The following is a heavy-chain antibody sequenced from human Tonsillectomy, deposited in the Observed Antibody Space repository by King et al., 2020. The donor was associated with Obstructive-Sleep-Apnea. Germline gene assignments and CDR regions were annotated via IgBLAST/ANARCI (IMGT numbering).Heavy chain of an antibody. J-gene: IGHJ4*02. V-gene: IGHV3-30*18. CDR1: GFTFSSYG. Sequence: VQLVESGGGVVQPGRSLRLSCAASGFTFSSYGMHWVRQAPGKGLEWVAVISYDGSNKYYADSVKGRFTISRDNSKNTLYLQMNSLRAEDTAVYYCAENKDGAHPLWGQGTLVTVSS. CDR2: ISYDGSNK. CDR3: AENKDGAHPL. D-gene: IGHD5-24*01.